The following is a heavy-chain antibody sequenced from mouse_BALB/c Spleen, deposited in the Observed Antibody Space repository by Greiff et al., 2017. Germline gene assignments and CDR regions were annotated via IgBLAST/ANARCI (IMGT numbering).Heavy chain of an antibody. V-gene: IGHV2-9*02. CDR2: IWAGGST. CDR1: GFSLTSYG. J-gene: IGHJ3*01. Sequence: QVQLKQSGPGLVAPSQSLSITCTVSGFSLTSYGVHWVRQPPGKGLEWLGVIWAGGSTNYNSALMSRLSISKDNSKSQVFLKMNSLQTDDTAMYYCAREYGNYVDWFAYWGQGTLVTVSA. D-gene: IGHD2-10*02. CDR3: AREYGNYVDWFAY.